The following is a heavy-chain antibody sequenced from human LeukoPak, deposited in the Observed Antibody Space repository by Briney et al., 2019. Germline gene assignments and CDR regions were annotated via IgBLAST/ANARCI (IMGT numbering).Heavy chain of an antibody. CDR2: INPSGGST. Sequence: ASVKVSCKASGYTFTSYYMHWVRQAPGQGLEWMGIINPSGGSTSYAQKFQGRVTMTTDTSTSTAYMELRSLRSDDTAVYYCARGLQPYNWFDPWGQGTLVTVSS. CDR1: GYTFTSYY. CDR3: ARGLQPYNWFDP. D-gene: IGHD5-24*01. V-gene: IGHV1-46*01. J-gene: IGHJ5*02.